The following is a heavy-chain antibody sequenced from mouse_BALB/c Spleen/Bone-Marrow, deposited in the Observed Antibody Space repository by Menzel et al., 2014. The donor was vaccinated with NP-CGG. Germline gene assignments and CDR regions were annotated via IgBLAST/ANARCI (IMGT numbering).Heavy chain of an antibody. CDR1: GYAFTDYL. V-gene: IGHV1-54*01. J-gene: IGHJ2*01. CDR2: INPGSGST. CDR3: ARYDGYSDY. Sequence: VQLQESGAELVRPGTSVKVSCKASGYAFTDYLMEWLKQRPGQGLEWIGVINPGSGSTNYNEKFKGKATLTADKSSSTAYMQLSSLTSDDSAVYFCARYDGYSDYWGQGTILTVSS. D-gene: IGHD2-3*01.